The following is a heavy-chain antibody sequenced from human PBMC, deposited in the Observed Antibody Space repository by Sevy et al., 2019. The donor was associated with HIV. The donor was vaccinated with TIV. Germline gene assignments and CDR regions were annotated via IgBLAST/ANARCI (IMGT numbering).Heavy chain of an antibody. CDR1: GFTFSSYG. CDR3: ARNFEFMNTVTAVAEPN. D-gene: IGHD4-4*01. Sequence: GGSLRLSCAASGFTFSSYGMHWVRQAPGKGLEWVAFIRYDGSNKYYADSVKGRFTISRDNSKNTLYLQMNSLRAEDTDVYYCARNFEFMNTVTAVAEPNWGQGTLVTVSS. J-gene: IGHJ4*02. V-gene: IGHV3-30*02. CDR2: IRYDGSNK.